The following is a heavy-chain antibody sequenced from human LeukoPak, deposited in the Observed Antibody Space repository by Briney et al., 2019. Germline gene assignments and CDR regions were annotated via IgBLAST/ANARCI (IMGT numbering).Heavy chain of an antibody. J-gene: IGHJ6*02. D-gene: IGHD2-2*01. Sequence: GGSLRLSCAASGFTFSSYGMHWVRQAPGKGLEWVAVISYDGSNKYYADSVKGRFTISRDNSKNTLYLQMNSLRAEDTAVYYCAKVRVPAAPQGHYYYYGMDVWGQGTTVTVSS. V-gene: IGHV3-30*18. CDR2: ISYDGSNK. CDR3: AKVRVPAAPQGHYYYYGMDV. CDR1: GFTFSSYG.